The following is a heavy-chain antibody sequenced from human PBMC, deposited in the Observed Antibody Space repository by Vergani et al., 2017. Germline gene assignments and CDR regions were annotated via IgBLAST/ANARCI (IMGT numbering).Heavy chain of an antibody. CDR3: ARVSIAVAGTDVDY. D-gene: IGHD6-19*01. Sequence: EVQLVESGGGLVKPGGSLRLSCAASGFTFSSYSMNWVRQAPGKGLEWGSSISSSSSYIYYADSVKGGFTISRDNAKNSLYLQMNSLRAEDTAVYYCARVSIAVAGTDVDYWGQGTLVTVSS. CDR1: GFTFSSYS. CDR2: ISSSSSYI. J-gene: IGHJ4*02. V-gene: IGHV3-21*01.